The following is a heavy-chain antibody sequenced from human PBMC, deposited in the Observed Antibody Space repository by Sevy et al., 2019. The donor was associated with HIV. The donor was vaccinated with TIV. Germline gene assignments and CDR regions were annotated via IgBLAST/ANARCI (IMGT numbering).Heavy chain of an antibody. J-gene: IGHJ4*02. CDR3: ARGTRGVVDS. V-gene: IGHV3-74*01. D-gene: IGHD3-10*01. CDR1: GFTSNNIW. CDR2: INSDGEST. Sequence: GGSLRLSCAASGFTSNNIWLHWVRQAPGKGLVWVSRINSDGESTGYADFVKGRFTISRDNAKNTAYLQMNSLRADDTAIYYCARGTRGVVDSWGQGTLVTVSS.